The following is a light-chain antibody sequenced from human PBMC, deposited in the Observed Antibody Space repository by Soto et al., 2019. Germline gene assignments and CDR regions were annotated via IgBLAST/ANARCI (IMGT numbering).Light chain of an antibody. CDR2: DAS. Sequence: EIVLTQSPVTLSLSPGERATLSCRASQSVSSYLVWYQQKPGQAPRLLIYDASNRATGIPARFSGSGSGTDFTLTISSLEPEYFAVYYCQQHSNWQITFGGGTKVEIK. CDR1: QSVSSY. V-gene: IGKV3-11*01. CDR3: QQHSNWQIT. J-gene: IGKJ4*01.